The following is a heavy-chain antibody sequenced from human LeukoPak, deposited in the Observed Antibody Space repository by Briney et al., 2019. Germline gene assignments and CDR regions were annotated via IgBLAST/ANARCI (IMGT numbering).Heavy chain of an antibody. CDR2: INRSGST. J-gene: IGHJ3*02. CDR1: GGSFSVYY. V-gene: IGHV4-34*01. D-gene: IGHD3-22*01. CDR3: ARGPHYYDSSGYYFSRAFDI. Sequence: SETLSLTCAVYGGSFSVYYWSWIRQPPGKGPEWIGDINRSGSTNYNPSLKSRVTISVDTSKNQFFLNLSSVTAADTAVYYCARGPHYYDSSGYYFSRAFDIWGQGTMVTVSS.